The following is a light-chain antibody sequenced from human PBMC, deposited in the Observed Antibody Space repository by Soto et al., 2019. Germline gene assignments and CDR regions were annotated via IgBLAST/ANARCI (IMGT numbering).Light chain of an antibody. CDR2: DVS. Sequence: QSALTQPASVSGSPGQSITISCTGTSSDVGGYNYVSWYQQHPGKAPKLMIYDVSNRPSGVSNRFSGSKSGNTASLTISGLQAEDEADYYCSSYTSSSTVFGTWTKLTVL. CDR3: SSYTSSSTV. CDR1: SSDVGGYNY. V-gene: IGLV2-14*01. J-gene: IGLJ1*01.